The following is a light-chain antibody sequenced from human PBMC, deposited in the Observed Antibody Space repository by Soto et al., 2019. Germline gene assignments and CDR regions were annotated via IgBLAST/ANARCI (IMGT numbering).Light chain of an antibody. CDR1: SSNIGAGYD. CDR2: DDS. V-gene: IGLV1-40*01. CDR3: QSDDSSLSGYV. J-gene: IGLJ1*01. Sequence: QSVLTQPPSVSGAPGQRVTISCTGSSSNIGAGYDVHWYQQLPGTAPKLLIYDDSNRPSGVPDRFSGSKSGTSASLAITGLQAEDEADYYCQSDDSSLSGYVFGTGTKLTVL.